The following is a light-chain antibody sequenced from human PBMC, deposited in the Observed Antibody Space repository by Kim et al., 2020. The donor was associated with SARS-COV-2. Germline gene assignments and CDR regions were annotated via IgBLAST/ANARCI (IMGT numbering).Light chain of an antibody. CDR3: QAWDSSTAV. CDR1: KLGDKY. Sequence: VSPGQSASITCSGDKLGDKYVCWYQQKPGQSPVLVIYQDSKRPSGIPERFSGSNSGNTATLTISGTQAMDEADYYCQAWDSSTAVFGGGTQLTVL. V-gene: IGLV3-1*01. CDR2: QDS. J-gene: IGLJ3*02.